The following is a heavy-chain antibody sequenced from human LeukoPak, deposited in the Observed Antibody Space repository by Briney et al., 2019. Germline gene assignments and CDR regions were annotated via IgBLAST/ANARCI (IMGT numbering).Heavy chain of an antibody. D-gene: IGHD3-22*01. V-gene: IGHV4-61*02. J-gene: IGHJ4*02. CDR3: AREVKGYYDSSDSENFDY. CDR2: IYTSGST. CDR1: GGSISSGSYY. Sequence: SETLSLTCTVSGGSISSGSYYWSWIRQPAGKGLEWIGRIYTSGSTNYNPSLKSRVTISVDTSKNQFSLKLSSVTAADTAVYYCAREVKGYYDSSDSENFDYWGQGTLVTVSS.